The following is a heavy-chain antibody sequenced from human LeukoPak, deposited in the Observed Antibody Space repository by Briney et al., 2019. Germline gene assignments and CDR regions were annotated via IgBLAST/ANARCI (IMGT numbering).Heavy chain of an antibody. CDR2: IYRGGST. Sequence: GGSLRLSCAASGLTVSSNYMGWVRQAPGKGLEWVSFIYRGGSTYYADSVKGRFTISRDNSKNTLYLQMNSLRGEDTAVYYCARAAPDAFDIWGQGTMVTVSS. CDR1: GLTVSSNY. V-gene: IGHV3-66*01. CDR3: ARAAPDAFDI. J-gene: IGHJ3*02.